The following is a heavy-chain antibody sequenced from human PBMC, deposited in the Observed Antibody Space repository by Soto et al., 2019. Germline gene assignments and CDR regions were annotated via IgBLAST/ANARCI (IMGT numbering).Heavy chain of an antibody. Sequence: PSETLSLTCTVSSSPINSRYYWGWIRQTPGEGLEWVASIYHSGSTHYNPSLKSRATISVDTSNNQFSLRLSSGTAADTAIYYCGRNTCGRNFEYWDRGTMITCSS. V-gene: IGHV4-38-2*02. D-gene: IGHD1-1*01. J-gene: IGHJ4*02. CDR1: SSPINSRYY. CDR2: IYHSGST. CDR3: GRNTCGRNFEY.